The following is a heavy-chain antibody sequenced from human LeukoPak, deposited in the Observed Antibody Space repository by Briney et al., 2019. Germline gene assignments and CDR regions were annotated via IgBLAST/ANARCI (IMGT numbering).Heavy chain of an antibody. V-gene: IGHV3-48*01. CDR2: ISRSSNTI. J-gene: IGHJ4*02. CDR3: ARAVVTLDDH. Sequence: GGSLRLSCAASGFTFSSNSMNWVRQAPGKGLEWVSYISRSSNTIYYADSVKGRFTLSRDNAKNSLYLQMNSLRVEDTAVYYCARAVVTLDDHWGQGTLVTVSS. CDR1: GFTFSSNS. D-gene: IGHD4-23*01.